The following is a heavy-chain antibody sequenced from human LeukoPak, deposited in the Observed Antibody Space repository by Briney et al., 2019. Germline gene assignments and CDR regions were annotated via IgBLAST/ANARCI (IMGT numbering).Heavy chain of an antibody. J-gene: IGHJ4*02. Sequence: PSETLSLTCAVYGGSFSAYYWSWLRQPPGKGLEWIGYIFHSGSTDYNPSLKSRVTISVDTSKNQFSLKLSSVTAADTAVYYCARRADDSSGYYPYWGQGTLVTVSS. V-gene: IGHV4-59*08. CDR1: GGSFSAYY. D-gene: IGHD3-22*01. CDR3: ARRADDSSGYYPY. CDR2: IFHSGST.